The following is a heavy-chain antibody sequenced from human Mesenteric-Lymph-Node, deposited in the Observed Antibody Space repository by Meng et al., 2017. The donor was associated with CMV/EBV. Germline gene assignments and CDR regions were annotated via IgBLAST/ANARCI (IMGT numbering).Heavy chain of an antibody. V-gene: IGHV3-49*04. CDR3: TRGWGYSSGWIDY. CDR2: IRSKAYGGTT. CDR1: GFTVTNAW. J-gene: IGHJ4*02. Sequence: GESLKISCAASGFTVTNAWMSWVRQAPGKGLEWVGFIRSKAYGGTTEYAASVKGRFTISRDDSKSIAYLQMNSLKTEDTAVYYCTRGWGYSSGWIDYWGQGTLVTVSS. D-gene: IGHD6-19*01.